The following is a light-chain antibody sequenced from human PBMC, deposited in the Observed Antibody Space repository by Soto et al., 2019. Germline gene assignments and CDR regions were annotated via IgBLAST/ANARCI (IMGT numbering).Light chain of an antibody. CDR2: AAS. V-gene: IGKV1-12*02. CDR1: QDISRW. J-gene: IGKJ2*01. CDR3: QQANSFPYT. Sequence: DIQMTQSPSSVPASVGDSVTITCRASQDISRWLAWYQQIPGKAPKLLLYAASNLESGVPSRFSGSGSGTYFTLTISNLQPEDFATYYCQQANSFPYTFGQGTKVDI.